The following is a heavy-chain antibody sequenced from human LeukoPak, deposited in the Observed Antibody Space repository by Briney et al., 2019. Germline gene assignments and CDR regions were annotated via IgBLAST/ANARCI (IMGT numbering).Heavy chain of an antibody. V-gene: IGHV1-46*01. Sequence: GAAVKVSCKASGYTFISYYMHLVRLAPAPGLEGMGIINPRVCSTSYAQKFQGRVTMTRDTSTSTVYMELSSLKSEDTAVYYCARDKAAALTNYCMDVWGKGTTITVSS. D-gene: IGHD6-25*01. J-gene: IGHJ6*03. CDR1: GYTFISYY. CDR3: ARDKAAALTNYCMDV. CDR2: INPRVCST.